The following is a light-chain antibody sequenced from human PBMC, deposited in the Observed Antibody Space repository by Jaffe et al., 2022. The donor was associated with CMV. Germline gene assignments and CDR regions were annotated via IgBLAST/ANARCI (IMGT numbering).Light chain of an antibody. CDR1: QGISNW. CDR3: QQANSFPVS. V-gene: IGKV1D-12*01. Sequence: DIQMTQSPSSVSASVGDRVTITCRASQGISNWLAWYQQKPGKAPKLLISASSLQTGVPSRFSGSGSGTDFTLTISSLQPEDFATYYCQQANSFPVSFGGGTRVEIK. CDR2: AS. J-gene: IGKJ4*01.